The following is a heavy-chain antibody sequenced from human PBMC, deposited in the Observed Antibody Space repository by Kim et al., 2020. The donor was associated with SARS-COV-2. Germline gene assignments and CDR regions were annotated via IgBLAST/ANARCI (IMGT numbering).Heavy chain of an antibody. CDR2: IYYSGST. V-gene: IGHV4-59*09. CDR3: ARGFAY. Sequence: IYYSGSTNYTPPLKSRVTISVDTSKNQFSLKLSSVTAADTAVYYCARGFAYWGQGTLVTVSS. J-gene: IGHJ4*02. D-gene: IGHD3-10*01.